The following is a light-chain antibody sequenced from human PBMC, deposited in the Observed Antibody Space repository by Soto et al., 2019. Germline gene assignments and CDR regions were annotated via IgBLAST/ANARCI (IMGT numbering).Light chain of an antibody. CDR2: KAS. CDR3: QQSLSTPWS. CDR1: QSISSW. Sequence: DIQMTQSPSTLSTSVGDRVTITCRASQSISSWLAWYQQKPGKAPNLLIYKASNLQSGVPSRFSGSGSGTYFTLTISSLQVDDFASYYCQQSLSTPWSFGQGTKV. V-gene: IGKV1-5*03. J-gene: IGKJ1*01.